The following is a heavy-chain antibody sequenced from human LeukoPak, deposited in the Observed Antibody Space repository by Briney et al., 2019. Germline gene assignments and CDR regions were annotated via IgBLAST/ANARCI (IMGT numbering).Heavy chain of an antibody. CDR1: GFTFSSYS. Sequence: GGSPRLSCAASGFTFSSYSMNWVRQAPGKGLEWVSSISSSSSYIYYADSVKGRFTISRDNAKNSLYLQMNSLRAEDTAVYYCARDMVDIVVVPHYGMDVWGQGTTVTVSS. V-gene: IGHV3-21*01. CDR3: ARDMVDIVVVPHYGMDV. D-gene: IGHD2-2*01. CDR2: ISSSSSYI. J-gene: IGHJ6*02.